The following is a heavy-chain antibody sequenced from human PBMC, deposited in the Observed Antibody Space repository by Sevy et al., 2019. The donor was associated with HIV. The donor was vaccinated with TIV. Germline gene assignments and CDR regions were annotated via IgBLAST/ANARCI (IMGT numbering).Heavy chain of an antibody. J-gene: IGHJ4*02. V-gene: IGHV4-59*11. CDR1: GGPISSHY. CDR2: FYYTGIT. CDR3: ARLPSPYYDSSGDLIREYYFDS. Sequence: SETLALICTVSGGPISSHYWNWIRQTPGKGLEWIGSFYYTGITNYNPSLKSRVTMSADTSKNPVSLKLNSLTAADTAVNYCARLPSPYYDSSGDLIREYYFDSWGQGTLVTVSS. D-gene: IGHD3-22*01.